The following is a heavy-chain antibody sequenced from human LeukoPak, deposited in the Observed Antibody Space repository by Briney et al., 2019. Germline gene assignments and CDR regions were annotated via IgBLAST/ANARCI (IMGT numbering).Heavy chain of an antibody. J-gene: IGHJ4*02. CDR1: GFTFSSYA. Sequence: PGGSLRLSCAASGFTFSSYAMSWVRQAPGKGLEWVSAISGSGGSTYYADSVKGRSTISRDNSKNTLYLQMNGLRAEDTAVYYCATHLITMVRGVITLYYFDYWGQGTLVTVSS. D-gene: IGHD3-10*01. CDR3: ATHLITMVRGVITLYYFDY. CDR2: ISGSGGST. V-gene: IGHV3-23*01.